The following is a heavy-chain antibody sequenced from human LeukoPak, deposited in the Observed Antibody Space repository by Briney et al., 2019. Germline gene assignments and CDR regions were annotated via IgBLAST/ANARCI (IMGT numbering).Heavy chain of an antibody. CDR1: GFTFSSYG. V-gene: IGHV3-33*01. Sequence: PGGSLRLSCAASGFTFSSYGMHWVRQAPGKGLEWVAVIWYDGSNKYYADSVKGRFTISRDNSKNTLYLQMNSLRAEDTAVYYCARGGYYFDSSGYYYLDFWGQGTLVTVSS. J-gene: IGHJ4*02. CDR2: IWYDGSNK. CDR3: ARGGYYFDSSGYYYLDF. D-gene: IGHD3-22*01.